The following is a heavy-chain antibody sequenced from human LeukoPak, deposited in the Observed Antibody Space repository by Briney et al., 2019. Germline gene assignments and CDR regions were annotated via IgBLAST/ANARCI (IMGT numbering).Heavy chain of an antibody. CDR2: IYTSGST. CDR3: ARDPAQSYCSGGSCYPGDAFDI. D-gene: IGHD2-15*01. J-gene: IGHJ3*02. Sequence: PSETLSLTCTVSGGSISSGSYYWSWIRQPAGTGLEWIGRIYTSGSTNYNPSLKSRVTISVDTSKNQFSLKLSSVTAADTAVYYCARDPAQSYCSGGSCYPGDAFDIWGQGTMVTVSS. V-gene: IGHV4-61*02. CDR1: GGSISSGSYY.